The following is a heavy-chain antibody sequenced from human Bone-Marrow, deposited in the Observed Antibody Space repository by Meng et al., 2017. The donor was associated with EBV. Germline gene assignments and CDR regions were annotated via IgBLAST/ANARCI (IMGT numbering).Heavy chain of an antibody. Sequence: QVALTTWAAVLLERSGTPSLTCAVYGWSFSCYSWSWIRQPPGKGLEWIGEINHSGSTNYNPSLKSRVTISVDTSKNQFSLKLSSVTAADTAVYYCARSTAVAAPPITMIPTTGWFDPWGQGTLVTVSS. D-gene: IGHD3-22*01. CDR3: ARSTAVAAPPITMIPTTGWFDP. V-gene: IGHV4-34*01. CDR2: INHSGST. CDR1: GWSFSCYS. J-gene: IGHJ5*02.